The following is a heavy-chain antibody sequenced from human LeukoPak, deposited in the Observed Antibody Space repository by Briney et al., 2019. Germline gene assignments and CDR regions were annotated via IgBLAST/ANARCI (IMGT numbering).Heavy chain of an antibody. CDR1: GFTFSSYA. CDR2: IRGRGGST. CDR3: AKDLQQLVHDYYMDV. J-gene: IGHJ6*03. D-gene: IGHD6-13*01. Sequence: GGSLTLSCAASGFTFSSYAMSWVGQAPGKGLEWVSAIRGRGGSTYYAHSVKGRFTISRDNSKNALYLQMNSLRAEDTAVYYCAKDLQQLVHDYYMDVWGKGATVTVSS. V-gene: IGHV3-23*01.